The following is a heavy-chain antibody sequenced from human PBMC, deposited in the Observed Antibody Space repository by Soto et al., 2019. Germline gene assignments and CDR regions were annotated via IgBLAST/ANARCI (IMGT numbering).Heavy chain of an antibody. CDR1: GYTFTSYD. J-gene: IGHJ6*02. V-gene: IGHV1-8*01. CDR3: ARGGYSYGYNYYYYYGMDV. CDR2: MNPNSGNA. D-gene: IGHD5-18*01. Sequence: GASVKISCKASGYTFTSYDINWVRQATGQGLEWMGWMNPNSGNAGYAQKFQGRVTMTRNTSISTAYMELSSVRSEDTAVYYCARGGYSYGYNYYYYYGMDVWGQGTTVTVSS.